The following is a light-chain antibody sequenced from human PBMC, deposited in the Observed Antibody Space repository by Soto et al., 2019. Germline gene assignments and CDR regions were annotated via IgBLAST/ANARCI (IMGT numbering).Light chain of an antibody. CDR2: DAS. CDR3: HQRSNWPRT. CDR1: QSVRTY. J-gene: IGKJ4*01. Sequence: EIVLTQSPATLSLLPGERATLSCRASQSVRTYLAWYQKKPGQAPRLLLSDASKKATGIPARFSGSGSGTDFTLTITSLEAVDSAVYYCHQRSNWPRTFGGGSKVDI. V-gene: IGKV3-11*01.